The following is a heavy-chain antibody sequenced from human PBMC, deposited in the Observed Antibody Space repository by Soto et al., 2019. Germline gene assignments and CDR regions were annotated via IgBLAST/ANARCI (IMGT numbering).Heavy chain of an antibody. Sequence: ASGKVSCKASGYTFTSSYMHWVRQAPGQGLEWMGMINPSGGSTTYAQKFQGRVTMTRDTSTSTVYMELSSLRSEDTAVFYCARDQGIAARIFDYWGQGTLVTVYS. V-gene: IGHV1-46*01. J-gene: IGHJ4*02. D-gene: IGHD6-6*01. CDR2: INPSGGST. CDR3: ARDQGIAARIFDY. CDR1: GYTFTSSY.